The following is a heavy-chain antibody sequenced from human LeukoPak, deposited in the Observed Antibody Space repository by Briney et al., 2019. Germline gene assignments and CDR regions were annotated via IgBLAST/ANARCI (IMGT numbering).Heavy chain of an antibody. CDR1: GGSISSGGYY. Sequence: PSETLSLTCTVSGGSISSGGYYWSWIRQHPGKGLEWIGYIYYSGSTYYNPSLKSRVTISVDTSKNQFSLKLSSVTAADTAVYYCARVHDYDFWSGYSAPRDAFDIWGQGTMVTVSP. CDR3: ARVHDYDFWSGYSAPRDAFDI. V-gene: IGHV4-31*03. D-gene: IGHD3-3*01. CDR2: IYYSGST. J-gene: IGHJ3*02.